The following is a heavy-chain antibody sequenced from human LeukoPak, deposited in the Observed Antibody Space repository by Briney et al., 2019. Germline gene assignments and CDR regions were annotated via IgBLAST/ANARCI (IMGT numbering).Heavy chain of an antibody. CDR2: INPNSGGT. CDR1: GYTFTGYY. Sequence: VASVKVSCKASGYTFTGYYMHWVRQAPGQGFEWMGWINPNSGGTNYAQKFQGRVTMTRDTSISTAYMELSRLRSDDTAVYYCARELQDDAFDIWGQGTMVTVSS. V-gene: IGHV1-2*02. J-gene: IGHJ3*02. D-gene: IGHD4-11*01. CDR3: ARELQDDAFDI.